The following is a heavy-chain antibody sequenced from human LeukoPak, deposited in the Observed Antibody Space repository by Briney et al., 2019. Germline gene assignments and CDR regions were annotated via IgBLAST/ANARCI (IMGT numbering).Heavy chain of an antibody. V-gene: IGHV1-69*13. CDR2: IIPIFGTA. D-gene: IGHD1-26*01. J-gene: IGHJ5*02. CDR3: AKAPRSSGASENNWFDP. Sequence: GASVKVSCTASGGTFSSYAISWVRQAPGQGLEWMGGIIPIFGTANYAQKFQGRVTITADESTSTAYMELSSLRSEDTAVYYCAKAPRSSGASENNWFDPWGQGALVTVSS. CDR1: GGTFSSYA.